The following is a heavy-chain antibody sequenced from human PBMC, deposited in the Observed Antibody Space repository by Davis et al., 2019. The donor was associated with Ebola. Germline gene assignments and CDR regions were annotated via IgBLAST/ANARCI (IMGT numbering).Heavy chain of an antibody. Sequence: PGGSLRLSCAASGFTFSTYWMHWVRQLPGKGLVWVSRINTDGDNTSYADSVEGRFNVSRDNAKNTLYVQMNSLRAEDTAVYYCARLIRFPGIGTDVWGQGTTVIVSS. J-gene: IGHJ6*02. CDR1: GFTFSTYW. CDR2: INTDGDNT. D-gene: IGHD1-14*01. CDR3: ARLIRFPGIGTDV. V-gene: IGHV3-74*01.